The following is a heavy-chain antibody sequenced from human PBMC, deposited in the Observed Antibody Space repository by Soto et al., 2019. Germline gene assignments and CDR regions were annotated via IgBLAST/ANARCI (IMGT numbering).Heavy chain of an antibody. Sequence: ASETLSLTCAVYGGSFSGYYWSWTRQPPGKGLEWIGEINHSGSTNYNPSLKSRVTISVDTSKNQFSLKLSSVTAADTAVYYCARVGDCSSTSCYGRVIWFDPWGQGTLVTVSS. J-gene: IGHJ5*02. CDR2: INHSGST. CDR1: GGSFSGYY. CDR3: ARVGDCSSTSCYGRVIWFDP. V-gene: IGHV4-34*01. D-gene: IGHD2-2*01.